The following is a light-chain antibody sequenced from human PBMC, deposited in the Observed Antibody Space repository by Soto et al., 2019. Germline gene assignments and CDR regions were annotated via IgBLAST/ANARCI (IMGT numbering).Light chain of an antibody. Sequence: DIQLTQSPSFLSASVGDRVTVSCRASQDINTYLAWFQQKPGKVPQLLVYPASTLQDGVPSRFSGRGSGTEFTLTINNLQPEDFATYYCQHLRAYPFIFGQGNKLDVK. CDR3: QHLRAYPFI. J-gene: IGKJ2*01. CDR2: PAS. V-gene: IGKV1-9*01. CDR1: QDINTY.